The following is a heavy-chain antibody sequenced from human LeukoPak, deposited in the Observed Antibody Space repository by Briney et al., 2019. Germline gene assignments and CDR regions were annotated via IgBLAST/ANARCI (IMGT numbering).Heavy chain of an antibody. CDR2: IKQDGSEK. V-gene: IGHV3-7*01. CDR1: GFTFSSYW. D-gene: IGHD2-21*02. J-gene: IGHJ4*02. CDR3: ARVGSCGGDCYLVY. Sequence: PGGSLRLSCAASGFTFSSYWMSWVRQAPGKGLEWVANIKQDGSEKYYVDSVKGRFTISRDNAKNSLYLQMNSLRAEDTAVYYCARVGSCGGDCYLVYWGQGTLVTVSS.